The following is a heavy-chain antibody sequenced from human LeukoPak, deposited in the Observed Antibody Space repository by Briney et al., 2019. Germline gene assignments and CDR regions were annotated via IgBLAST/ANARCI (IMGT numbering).Heavy chain of an antibody. V-gene: IGHV3-23*01. CDR1: GFTFSSHV. CDR3: AREGYSGYLRGYFDY. Sequence: GGSLRLSCAASGFTFSSHVMSWVRQAPGKGLEWVSDISASGDTTYYADSVKGRFTISRDNSKNTLDLQMSSLRVEDTAVYYCAREGYSGYLRGYFDYWGQGTLVTVSS. J-gene: IGHJ4*02. D-gene: IGHD5-12*01. CDR2: ISASGDTT.